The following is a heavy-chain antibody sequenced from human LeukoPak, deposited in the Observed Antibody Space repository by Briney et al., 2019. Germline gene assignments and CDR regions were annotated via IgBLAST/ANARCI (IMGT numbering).Heavy chain of an antibody. V-gene: IGHV3-48*01. CDR3: ARDSVTRGAFDI. D-gene: IGHD4-17*01. CDR2: ISSSSSTI. J-gene: IGHJ3*02. Sequence: GGSLRLFCAASGFTFSSYSMNWVRQAPGKGLEWVSYISSSSSTIYYADSVKGRFTISRDNAKNSLYLQMNSLRAEDTAVYYCARDSVTRGAFDIWGRGTMVTVSS. CDR1: GFTFSSYS.